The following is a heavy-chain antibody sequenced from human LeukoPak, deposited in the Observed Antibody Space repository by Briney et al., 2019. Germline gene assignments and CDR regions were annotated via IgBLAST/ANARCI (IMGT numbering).Heavy chain of an antibody. V-gene: IGHV3-9*01. D-gene: IGHD5-12*01. Sequence: GGSLRLSCAASGFTFDDYAMHWVRQAPGKGLEWVSGISWNSGSIGYADSVKGRFTISRDNAKNSLYLQMNSLGAEDTALYYCAKDRRSYSGYDMDYWGQGTLVTVSS. CDR1: GFTFDDYA. J-gene: IGHJ4*02. CDR3: AKDRRSYSGYDMDY. CDR2: ISWNSGSI.